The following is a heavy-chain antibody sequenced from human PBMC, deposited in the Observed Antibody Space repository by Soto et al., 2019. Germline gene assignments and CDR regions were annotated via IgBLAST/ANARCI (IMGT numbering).Heavy chain of an antibody. D-gene: IGHD5-12*01. CDR2: IYYSGST. V-gene: IGHV4-39*01. CDR3: ATGEMATIVY. Sequence: ALVTMPHPKSVVEGNSVGLGGCRSRNRQPPGKGLEWIGSIYYSGSTYYNPSLKSRVTISVDTSKNQFSLKLSSVTAADTAVYYCATGEMATIVYWGQGSLVTVSS. J-gene: IGHJ4*02. CDR1: EGNSVGLGGC.